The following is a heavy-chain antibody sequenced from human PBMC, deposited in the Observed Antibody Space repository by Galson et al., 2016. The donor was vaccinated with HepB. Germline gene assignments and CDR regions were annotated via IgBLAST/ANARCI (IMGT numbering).Heavy chain of an antibody. CDR2: INSDGSST. CDR1: GFIFSSYW. D-gene: IGHD2-15*01. V-gene: IGHV3-74*01. J-gene: IGHJ5*02. CDR3: ARDSEAVGATDRFDP. Sequence: SLRLSCAASGFIFSSYWMHWVRQAPGKGLVWVSRINSDGSSTSYADSVEGRFTISRDNAKNTLYLQMNSLRGEDTAVYYCARDSEAVGATDRFDPWGQGTLFTVSS.